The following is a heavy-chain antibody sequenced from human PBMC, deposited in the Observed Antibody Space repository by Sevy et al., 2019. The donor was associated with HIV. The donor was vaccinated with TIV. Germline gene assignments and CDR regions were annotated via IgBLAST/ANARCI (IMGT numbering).Heavy chain of an antibody. CDR2: IYYNGHI. CDR1: GGSITSLY. CDR3: AGENAWGRGYS. J-gene: IGHJ4*02. Sequence: SETLSLTCTVSGGSITSLYWNWIRHPPGKGLEWIANIYYNGHINYNPSLKSRVTLSLDTSKNQFSLRRSSVTAADTAMYYCAGENAWGRGYSWGQGTLVTVSS. V-gene: IGHV4-59*08. D-gene: IGHD1-26*01.